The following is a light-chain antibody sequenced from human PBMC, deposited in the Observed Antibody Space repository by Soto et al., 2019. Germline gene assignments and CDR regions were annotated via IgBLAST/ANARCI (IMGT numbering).Light chain of an antibody. CDR2: AAA. J-gene: IGKJ1*01. Sequence: DIQMTQSPSSLSASVGDRITITCRASQTIETYLSWYQVKPGKAPRLLIYAAANLQRGVPSRFTGSGSGTDFTLTINNLXXXXXXVYYCQQCFSIPPTFGHGTKVETK. CDR1: QTIETY. V-gene: IGKV1-39*01. CDR3: QQCFSIPPT.